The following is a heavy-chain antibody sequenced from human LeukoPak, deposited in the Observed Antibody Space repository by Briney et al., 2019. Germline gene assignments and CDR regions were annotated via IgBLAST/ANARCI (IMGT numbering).Heavy chain of an antibody. CDR2: ISYDGSNK. J-gene: IGHJ4*02. CDR3: ARSNLGQLDY. D-gene: IGHD1-14*01. Sequence: GGSLRLSCAASGFTFSSYAMHWVRQAPGKGLEWVAVISYDGSNKYHADSVRGRFTISRDNSKNTLYLQMNSLRAEDTAVYYCARSNLGQLDYWGQGTLVTVSS. CDR1: GFTFSSYA. V-gene: IGHV3-30*04.